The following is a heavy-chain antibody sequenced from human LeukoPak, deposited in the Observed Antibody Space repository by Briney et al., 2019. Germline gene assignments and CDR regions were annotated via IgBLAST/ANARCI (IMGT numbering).Heavy chain of an antibody. D-gene: IGHD3/OR15-3a*01. J-gene: IGHJ4*02. CDR2: ISAYNGNT. V-gene: IGHV1-18*01. CDR1: GYTFTSYG. CDR3: ARGSPNDFDQ. Sequence: ASVKVSCKASGYTFTSYGISWVRQAPGQGLEWMGWISAYNGNTNYAQKLQGRVTMTRNTSISTAYMELSSLRSEDTAVYYCARGSPNDFDQWGQGTLVTVSS.